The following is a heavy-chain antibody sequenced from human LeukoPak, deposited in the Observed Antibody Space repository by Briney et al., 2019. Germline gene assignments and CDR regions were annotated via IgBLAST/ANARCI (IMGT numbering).Heavy chain of an antibody. Sequence: ASVKVSCKASGGTFSSYAISWVRQAPGQGLEWMGWISAYNGNTNYAQKLQGRVTMTTDTSTSTAYMELRSLRSDDTAVYYCARGYDSSGYDDYWGQGTLVTVSS. CDR3: ARGYDSSGYDDY. CDR1: GGTFSSYA. D-gene: IGHD3-22*01. CDR2: ISAYNGNT. V-gene: IGHV1-18*01. J-gene: IGHJ4*02.